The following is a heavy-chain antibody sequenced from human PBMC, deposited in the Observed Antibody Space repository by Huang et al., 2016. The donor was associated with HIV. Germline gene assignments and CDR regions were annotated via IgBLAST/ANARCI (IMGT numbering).Heavy chain of an antibody. J-gene: IGHJ4*02. CDR1: GYTFFSYN. Sequence: QVQLLQSASELKKPGASVTVSCKASGYTFFSYNINWVRQAPGQGPEWMGWVIKYDGNTNKAKKFQGRGTMTTERTTSTAYMELRSLRTDDTAVYYCARGGGGGGANYYDSSGYFLDLWGQGTLVTVSS. D-gene: IGHD3-22*01. CDR3: ARGGGGGGANYYDSSGYFLDL. V-gene: IGHV1-18*04. CDR2: VIKYDGNT.